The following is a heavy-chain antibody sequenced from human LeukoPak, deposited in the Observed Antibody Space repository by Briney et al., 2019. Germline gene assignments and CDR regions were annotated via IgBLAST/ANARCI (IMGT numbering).Heavy chain of an antibody. V-gene: IGHV3-23*01. Sequence: PGGSLRLSCAASGFTFSRYTMAWVRRAPGKGLEWVASIVASYVGTYYVDSVKGRFVVSRDNSKNTLYLQMDRLRLEDAAMYFCARGGAAGLLDWFDPWGPGTLVTVSS. CDR1: GFTFSRYT. CDR2: IVASYVGT. J-gene: IGHJ5*02. CDR3: ARGGAAGLLDWFDP. D-gene: IGHD6-19*01.